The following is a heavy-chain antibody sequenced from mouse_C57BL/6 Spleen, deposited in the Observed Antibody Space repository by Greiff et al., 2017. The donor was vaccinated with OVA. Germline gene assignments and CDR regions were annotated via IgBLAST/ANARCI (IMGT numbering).Heavy chain of an antibody. Sequence: EVKLVESGGGLVKPGGSLKLSCAASGFTFSDYGMHWVRQAPEKGLEWVAYISSGSSTIYYADTVKGRFTISRDNAKNTLFLQMTSLRSEDTAMYYCARPSGYDGYYAMDYWGQGTSVTVSS. CDR1: GFTFSDYG. V-gene: IGHV5-17*01. D-gene: IGHD2-3*01. J-gene: IGHJ4*01. CDR2: ISSGSSTI. CDR3: ARPSGYDGYYAMDY.